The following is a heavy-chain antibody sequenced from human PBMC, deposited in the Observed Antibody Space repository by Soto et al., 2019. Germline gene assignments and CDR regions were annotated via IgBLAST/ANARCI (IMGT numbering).Heavy chain of an antibody. CDR2: ILHDGSAE. J-gene: IGHJ4*02. V-gene: IGHV3-30*18. CDR1: GFTFTSYG. Sequence: WSLRLSCAASGFTFTSYGMHWVRQAPGKGLEWMALILHDGSAEYYADSVKGRFTISRDNSKNTLYLQMESLRAEDTAVYYCVKDVWDYWGQGVLVTVSS. D-gene: IGHD2-21*01. CDR3: VKDVWDY.